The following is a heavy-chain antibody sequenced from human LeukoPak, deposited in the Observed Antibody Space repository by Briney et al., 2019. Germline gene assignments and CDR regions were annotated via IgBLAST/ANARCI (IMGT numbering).Heavy chain of an antibody. CDR1: GFNVTSNY. CDR2: ISSSGSTI. CDR3: ARDLAYYYYGMDV. Sequence: GGSLRLSCAASGFNVTSNYMSWIRQAPGKGLEWVSYISSSGSTIYYADSVKGRFTISRDNAKNSLYLQMNSLRAEDTAVYYCARDLAYYYYGMDVWAKGPRSPSP. J-gene: IGHJ6*02. V-gene: IGHV3-11*01.